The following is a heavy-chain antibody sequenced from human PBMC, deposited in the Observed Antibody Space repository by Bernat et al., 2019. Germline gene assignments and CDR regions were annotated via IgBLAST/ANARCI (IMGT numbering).Heavy chain of an antibody. CDR3: AVGASGEITSFGVGHRRVDAFDI. D-gene: IGHD3-3*01. CDR1: GYTLTELS. V-gene: IGHV1-24*01. CDR2: FDPEDGET. Sequence: QVQLVQSGAEVKKPGASVKVSCKVSGYTLTELSMHWVRQAPGKGLEWMGGFDPEDGETIYAQKFQSRVTMTEVTSTDTAYMELSSLRSDDTAVYYCAVGASGEITSFGVGHRRVDAFDIWGQGTMVTVSS. J-gene: IGHJ3*02.